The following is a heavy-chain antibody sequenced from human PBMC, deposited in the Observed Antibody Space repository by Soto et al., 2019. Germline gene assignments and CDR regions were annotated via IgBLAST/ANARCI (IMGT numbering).Heavy chain of an antibody. CDR3: AKEEYRGSSFDS. V-gene: IGHV3-30*18. CDR1: GFTFSSYG. CDR2: ISNDGSKK. D-gene: IGHD1-26*01. Sequence: QVQLVESGGGVVQPGRSLRLSCAASGFTFSSYGMHWVRQAPGKGLEWVARISNDGSKKVYADSVKGRFTISSDNSKDTLYLQVNSLRAEDTAVFYCAKEEYRGSSFDSGGQGTLVTVSS. J-gene: IGHJ4*02.